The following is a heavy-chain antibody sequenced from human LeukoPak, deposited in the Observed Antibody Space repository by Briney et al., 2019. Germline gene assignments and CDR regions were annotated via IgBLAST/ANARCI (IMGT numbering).Heavy chain of an antibody. CDR1: GGSISRYY. V-gene: IGHV4-59*01. CDR2: IYYSGST. Sequence: KPSETLSLTCTVSGGSISRYYWSWIRQPPGKGLEWIGYIYYSGSTNYNPSLKSRVTISVDTSKNQFSLNLSSVTAADTAVYYCARDQGYGMDVWGQGTTVTVSS. J-gene: IGHJ6*02. CDR3: ARDQGYGMDV.